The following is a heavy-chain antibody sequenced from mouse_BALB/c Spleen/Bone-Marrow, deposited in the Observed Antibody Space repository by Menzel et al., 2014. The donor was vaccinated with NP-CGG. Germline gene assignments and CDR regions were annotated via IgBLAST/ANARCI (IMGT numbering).Heavy chain of an antibody. V-gene: IGHV1-61*01. CDR1: GYTFTSYW. Sequence: QVTLKESGAELVRPGTPVKLSCKASGYTFTSYWMNWVKQRPGRGLEWIGRIDPSDSETHYNQKFKDKATLTVDKSSSTAYIQLSSLTSEDSAVYYCARWGAYFDYWGQGTTLTVSS. CDR3: ARWGAYFDY. CDR2: IDPSDSET. J-gene: IGHJ2*01.